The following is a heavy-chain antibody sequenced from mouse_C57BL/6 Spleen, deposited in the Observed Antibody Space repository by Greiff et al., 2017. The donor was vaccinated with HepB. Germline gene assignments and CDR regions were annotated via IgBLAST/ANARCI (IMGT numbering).Heavy chain of an antibody. CDR2: ISDGGSYT. Sequence: EVQGVESGGGLVKPGGSLKLSCAASGFTFSSYAMSWVRQTPEKRLEWVATISDGGSYTYYPDNVKGRFTISRDNAKNNLYLQMSHLKSEDTAMYYWARGTNEGAMDYWGQGTSVTVSS. CDR3: ARGTNEGAMDY. J-gene: IGHJ4*01. V-gene: IGHV5-4*01. CDR1: GFTFSSYA. D-gene: IGHD1-3*01.